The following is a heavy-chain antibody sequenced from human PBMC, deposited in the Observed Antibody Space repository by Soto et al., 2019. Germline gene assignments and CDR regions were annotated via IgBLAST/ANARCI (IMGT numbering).Heavy chain of an antibody. D-gene: IGHD3-10*01. CDR2: ISSSSNTI. CDR3: ARTLTPGYNWFDP. J-gene: IGHJ5*02. Sequence: GGSLRLSCAASGFTFSSYSMNWVRQAPGKGLEWISYISSSSNTIYYADSVKGRFTISRDNAKNSLYLQMNSLRDEDTAVYYCARTLTPGYNWFDPWGQGTLVTVSS. CDR1: GFTFSSYS. V-gene: IGHV3-48*02.